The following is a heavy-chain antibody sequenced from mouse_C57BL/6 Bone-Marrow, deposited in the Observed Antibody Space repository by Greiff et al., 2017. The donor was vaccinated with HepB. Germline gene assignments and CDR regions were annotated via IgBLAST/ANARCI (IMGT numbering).Heavy chain of an antibody. D-gene: IGHD2-4*01. V-gene: IGHV14-4*01. CDR1: GFNIKDDY. J-gene: IGHJ1*03. Sequence: EVQLQQSGAELVRPGASVKLSCTASGFNIKDDYMHWVKQRPEQGLEWIGWIDPENGDTEYASKFQGKATITADTSSNTAYLQLSSLTSEDTAVYYCTTRGLRRDWYFAVWGTGTTVTVSS. CDR3: TTRGLRRDWYFAV. CDR2: IDPENGDT.